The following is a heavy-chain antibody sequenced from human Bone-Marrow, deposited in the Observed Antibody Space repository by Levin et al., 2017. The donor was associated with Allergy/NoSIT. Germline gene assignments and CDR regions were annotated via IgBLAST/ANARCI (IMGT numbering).Heavy chain of an antibody. CDR3: ARDSDRYSDF. CDR2: INRDGTER. D-gene: IGHD3-9*01. J-gene: IGHJ4*02. CDR1: GFTFSNYW. Sequence: GESLKISCAASGFTFSNYWMSWVRQAPGKGLEWVANINRDGTERNHVDSVKGRYTISRDNAKNSLYLQMSSLRVDDTAVYYCARDSDRYSDFWGQGALVTVSA. V-gene: IGHV3-7*01.